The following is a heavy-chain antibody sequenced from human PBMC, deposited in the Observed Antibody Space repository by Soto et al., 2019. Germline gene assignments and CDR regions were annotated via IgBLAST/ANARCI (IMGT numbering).Heavy chain of an antibody. CDR2: SSPYNGNT. CDR3: ARYSHAGVEAPSAMYY. J-gene: IGHJ4*02. CDR1: GYNFINNG. Sequence: QVQLVQSGAAVKKPGASVKVSCKASGYNFINNGISWVRQAPGHGREWMGWSSPYNGNTNYAQKFQGRVTMTTASSTSTGYMERRSLRSGDTSVYYCARYSHAGVEAPSAMYYWGQGTLVTVSS. D-gene: IGHD2-15*01. V-gene: IGHV1-18*01.